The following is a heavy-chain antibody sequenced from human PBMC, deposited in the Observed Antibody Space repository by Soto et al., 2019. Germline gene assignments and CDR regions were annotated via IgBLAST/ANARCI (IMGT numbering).Heavy chain of an antibody. Sequence: EVQLVESGGGLVKPGGSLRLSCAASGFTFRDHWMHWVRQAPGKGLVWVSRITSDGSTTTYADSVSGRFTISSDNAKSALYLQTTSLRAEDTALYSGARGYSRGPDYWDYVTLVTVS. CDR3: ARGYSRGPDY. CDR2: ITSDGSTT. J-gene: IGHJ4*01. CDR1: GFTFRDHW. V-gene: IGHV3-74*01. D-gene: IGHD6-19*01.